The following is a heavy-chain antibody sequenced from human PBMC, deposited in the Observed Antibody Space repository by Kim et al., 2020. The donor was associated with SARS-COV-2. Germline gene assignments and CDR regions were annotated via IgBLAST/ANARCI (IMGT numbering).Heavy chain of an antibody. D-gene: IGHD6-13*01. V-gene: IGHV3-30*03. CDR3: ARGGGGIAAAFFDY. CDR1: GFTFSSYG. Sequence: GGSLRLSCAASGFTFSSYGMHWVRQAPGKGLEWVAVISYDGSNKYYADSVKGRFTISRDNSKNTLYLQMNSLRGEDTAVYYCARGGGGIAAAFFDYWGQGSLVTVSS. CDR2: ISYDGSNK. J-gene: IGHJ4*02.